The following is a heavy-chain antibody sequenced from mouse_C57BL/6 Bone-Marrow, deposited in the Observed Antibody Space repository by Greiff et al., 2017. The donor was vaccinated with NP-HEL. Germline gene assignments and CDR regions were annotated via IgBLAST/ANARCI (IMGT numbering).Heavy chain of an antibody. CDR3: ARKKAYYGSSYDYFAY. Sequence: VQLKESGPVLVKPGASVKMSCKASGYTFTDYYMNWVKQSHGKSLEWIGVINPYNGGTSYNQKFKGKATLTVDKSSSTAYMELNSLTSEDSAVYYCARKKAYYGSSYDYFAYWGQGTTLTVSS. CDR2: INPYNGGT. CDR1: GYTFTDYY. J-gene: IGHJ2*01. D-gene: IGHD1-1*01. V-gene: IGHV1-19*01.